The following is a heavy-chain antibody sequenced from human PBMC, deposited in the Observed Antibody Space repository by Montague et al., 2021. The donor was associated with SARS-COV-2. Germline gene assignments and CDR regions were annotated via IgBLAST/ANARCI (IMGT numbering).Heavy chain of an antibody. Sequence: SETLSLTCTVSGGSISSSSYFWGWIRQPPGKGLEWIGSIYYSGSTYYNPSLKSRVTISVDTSKNQSSLKLSSLTAADTAVYYCARQRWGVLVSSPRFFDYWGQGTLVTVSS. D-gene: IGHD6-13*01. CDR1: GGSISSSSYF. J-gene: IGHJ4*02. CDR3: ARQRWGVLVSSPRFFDY. CDR2: IYYSGST. V-gene: IGHV4-39*01.